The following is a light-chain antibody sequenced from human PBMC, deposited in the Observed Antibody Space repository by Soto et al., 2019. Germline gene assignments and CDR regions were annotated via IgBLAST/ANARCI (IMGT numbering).Light chain of an antibody. Sequence: QSALTQPASVSGSPGQSITISCTGTSSDVGSYNLVSWYQQHPGKAPKLMIYEGSKRPSGVSNRFSGYKSGNTASLTISGLQAEDEGDYYCCSYAGSSLYVFGTGTKVTVL. CDR3: CSYAGSSLYV. CDR2: EGS. CDR1: SSDVGSYNL. V-gene: IGLV2-23*01. J-gene: IGLJ1*01.